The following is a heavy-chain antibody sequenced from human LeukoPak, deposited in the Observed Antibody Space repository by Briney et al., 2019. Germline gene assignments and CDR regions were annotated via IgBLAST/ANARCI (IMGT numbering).Heavy chain of an antibody. CDR1: GFTFSSYW. D-gene: IGHD6-13*01. Sequence: GGSLRLSCAASGFTFSSYWMSWVRQAPGKGLEWVANIKQDGSEKYYVDSVKGRFTISRDNSKNTLYLQMNSLRAEDTAVYYCAKDDLAADTIDYWGQGTLVTVSS. CDR3: AKDDLAADTIDY. CDR2: IKQDGSEK. V-gene: IGHV3-7*01. J-gene: IGHJ4*02.